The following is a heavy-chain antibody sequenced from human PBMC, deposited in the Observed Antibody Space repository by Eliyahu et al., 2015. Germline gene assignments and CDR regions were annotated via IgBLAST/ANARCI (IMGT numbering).Heavy chain of an antibody. Sequence: QAQLVESGGGLVRPGGSLRLSCAAXGFPFSXYYXGWVRQAPGKGLGWVAFXXGGAQTSYYADSVKGRFIISRDNTENSVYLQMNSLRVEDTAVYYCVRDPRDGSNWSQNWIDPWGQGTLVSVSS. D-gene: IGHD6-13*01. CDR2: XXGGAQTS. J-gene: IGHJ5*02. CDR1: GFPFSXYY. V-gene: IGHV3-11*01. CDR3: VRDPRDGSNWSQNWIDP.